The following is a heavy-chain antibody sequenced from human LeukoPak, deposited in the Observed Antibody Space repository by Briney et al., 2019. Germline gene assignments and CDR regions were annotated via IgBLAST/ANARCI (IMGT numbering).Heavy chain of an antibody. CDR1: GFTFSSYS. D-gene: IGHD3-22*01. J-gene: IGHJ4*02. V-gene: IGHV3-48*01. CDR3: AREDRVTYYYDSSGYPPDY. CDR2: ISSSSSTI. Sequence: AGGSLRLSCAASGFTFSSYSMNWVRQAPGKGLEWVSYISSSSSTIYYADSVKGRFTISRDNAKNSLYLQMNSLRAEDTAVYYCAREDRVTYYYDSSGYPPDYWGQGTLVTVSS.